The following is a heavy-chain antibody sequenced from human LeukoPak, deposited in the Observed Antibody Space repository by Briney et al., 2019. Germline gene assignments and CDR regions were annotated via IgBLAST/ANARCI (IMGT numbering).Heavy chain of an antibody. Sequence: KPSETLSLTCTVSGGSISSSSYYWGWIRQPPGKGLEWIGGIYYSGSTYYNPSLKSRVTISVDTSKNQFSLKLSSVTAADTAVYYCARLIGGLFDYWGQGTLVTVSS. CDR3: ARLIGGLFDY. V-gene: IGHV4-39*01. D-gene: IGHD1-26*01. CDR1: GGSISSSSYY. J-gene: IGHJ4*02. CDR2: IYYSGST.